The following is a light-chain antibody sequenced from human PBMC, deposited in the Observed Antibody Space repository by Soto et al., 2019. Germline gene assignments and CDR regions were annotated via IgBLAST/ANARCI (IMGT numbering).Light chain of an antibody. CDR2: GAS. V-gene: IGKV3-20*01. Sequence: EVVLTQSPATLSLSPGERATLSCRANQSVSANYLAWYQQKPGQAPRLLIYGASSRATGIPDRFSGSGSGKDFTLTISRLEPEDFAVFYCHQYGSSPFTFGPGTKVDIK. CDR3: HQYGSSPFT. CDR1: QSVSANY. J-gene: IGKJ3*01.